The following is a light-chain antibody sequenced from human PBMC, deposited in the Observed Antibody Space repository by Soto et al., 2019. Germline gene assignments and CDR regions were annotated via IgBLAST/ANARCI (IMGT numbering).Light chain of an antibody. CDR1: QSISSY. CDR2: AAS. Sequence: DIQMTQSPSSLSASVGDRVTITCRASQSISSYLNCYQQKPGKAPKLLIYAASSLQSGVPSRFSGSGSGTDFTLTISSLQPEDFATYYCQQSYSTPCFGQGTRLEIK. J-gene: IGKJ5*01. V-gene: IGKV1-39*01. CDR3: QQSYSTPC.